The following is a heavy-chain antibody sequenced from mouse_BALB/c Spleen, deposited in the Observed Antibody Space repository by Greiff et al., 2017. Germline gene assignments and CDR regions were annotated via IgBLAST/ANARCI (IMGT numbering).Heavy chain of an antibody. CDR1: GFTFSSYT. Sequence: DVQLVESGGGLVKPGGSLKLSCAASGFTFSSYTMSWVRQTPEKRLEWVATISSGGSYTYYPDSVKGRFTISRDNAKNTLYLQMSSLKSEDTAMYYCARGGGNPFDYWGQGTTLTVSS. J-gene: IGHJ2*01. D-gene: IGHD2-1*01. CDR2: ISSGGSYT. V-gene: IGHV5-6-4*01. CDR3: ARGGGNPFDY.